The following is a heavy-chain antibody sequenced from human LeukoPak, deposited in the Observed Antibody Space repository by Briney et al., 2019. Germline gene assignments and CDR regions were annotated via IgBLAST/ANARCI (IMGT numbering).Heavy chain of an antibody. V-gene: IGHV3-43*02. Sequence: QPGGSLRLSCAASGFTFDDYAMHWVRQAPGKGLEWVSLISGDGGSTYYADSVKGRFTISRDNSKNSLYLQMNSLRTEDTALYHCAKDLIAVADTPYYSDYWGQGTLVTVSS. CDR3: AKDLIAVADTPYYSDY. CDR1: GFTFDDYA. D-gene: IGHD6-19*01. J-gene: IGHJ4*02. CDR2: ISGDGGST.